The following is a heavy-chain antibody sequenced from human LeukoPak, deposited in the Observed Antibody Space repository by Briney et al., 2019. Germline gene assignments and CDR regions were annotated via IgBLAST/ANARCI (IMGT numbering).Heavy chain of an antibody. CDR2: ISSNGGST. CDR3: AKSGFGGNFFDY. V-gene: IGHV3-64*01. Sequence: PGGSLRLSCAASGFTFSSYWMHWVRQAPGKGLEYVSAISSNGGSTYYANSVKGRFTISRDNSQNTLYLQMGSLRAEDTAVYYCAKSGFGGNFFDYWGQGTLVTVSS. D-gene: IGHD3-16*01. CDR1: GFTFSSYW. J-gene: IGHJ4*02.